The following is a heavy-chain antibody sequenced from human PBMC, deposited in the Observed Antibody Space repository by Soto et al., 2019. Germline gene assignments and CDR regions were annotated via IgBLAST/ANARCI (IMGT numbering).Heavy chain of an antibody. CDR1: GFTFSSYS. J-gene: IGHJ5*02. CDR2: ISSSSSYI. Sequence: GGSLRLSCAASGFTFSSYSMNWVRQAPGKGLEWVSSISSSSSYIYHADSVKGRFTISRDNAKNSLYLQMNSLRAEDTAVYYCARDRYYSNSAHWFDPWGQGTLVTVSS. CDR3: ARDRYYSNSAHWFDP. V-gene: IGHV3-21*01. D-gene: IGHD4-4*01.